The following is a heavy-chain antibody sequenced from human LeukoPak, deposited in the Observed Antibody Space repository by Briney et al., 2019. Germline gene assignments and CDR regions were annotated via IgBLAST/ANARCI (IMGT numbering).Heavy chain of an antibody. CDR2: ISYDGSNK. CDR3: AKSPLAYCGGDCPPYYYCGMDV. V-gene: IGHV3-30*18. J-gene: IGHJ6*02. Sequence: GRSLRLSCAASGFTFSSYGMHWVRQAPGKGLEWVAVISYDGSNKYYADSVKGRFTISRDNSKNTLYLQMNSLRAEDTAVYYCAKSPLAYCGGDCPPYYYCGMDVWGQGTTVTVSS. D-gene: IGHD2-21*02. CDR1: GFTFSSYG.